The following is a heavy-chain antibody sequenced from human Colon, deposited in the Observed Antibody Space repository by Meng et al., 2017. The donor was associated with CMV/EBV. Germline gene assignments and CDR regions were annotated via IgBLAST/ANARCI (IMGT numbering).Heavy chain of an antibody. D-gene: IGHD1-26*01. Sequence: GCIRSGGFYWSWLRQHPGKGLTWIGYIYFSGTAHYNPSLESRFTISVDRSKNQFYLKLKSVTAADTAVYYCARNGAAGASTYYFDSWGQGIPVTVSS. CDR3: ARNGAAGASTYYFDS. CDR2: IYFSGTA. J-gene: IGHJ4*02. V-gene: IGHV4-31*02. CDR1: GCIRSGGFY.